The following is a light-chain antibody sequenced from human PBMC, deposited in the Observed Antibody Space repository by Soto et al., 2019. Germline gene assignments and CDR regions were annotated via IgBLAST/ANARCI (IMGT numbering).Light chain of an antibody. J-gene: IGLJ1*01. CDR1: SSDVGGYNY. Sequence: QSVLTQPASVSLSPGQSITISCTGTSSDVGGYNYVSWYQQHPGKAPKLMIFEVSNRPSGVSNRFSGSKSGNTASLTISGLQAADEADYYCSSYTSSSTLVVFGTGTKVTVL. CDR3: SSYTSSSTLVV. CDR2: EVS. V-gene: IGLV2-14*01.